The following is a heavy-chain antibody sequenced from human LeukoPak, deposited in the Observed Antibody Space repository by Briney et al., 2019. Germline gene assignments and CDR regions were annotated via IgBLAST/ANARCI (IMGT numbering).Heavy chain of an antibody. Sequence: ASVKVSCKASGYTFTSYYMHWVRQAPGQGLEWMGIINPSGGSTSYAQKFQGRVTMTRDTSTSTVYMELSSLRAEDTAVYYCAREDELVVPAAGTYFDYWGQGTLVTVSS. V-gene: IGHV1-46*01. D-gene: IGHD2-2*01. J-gene: IGHJ4*02. CDR3: AREDELVVPAAGTYFDY. CDR2: INPSGGST. CDR1: GYTFTSYY.